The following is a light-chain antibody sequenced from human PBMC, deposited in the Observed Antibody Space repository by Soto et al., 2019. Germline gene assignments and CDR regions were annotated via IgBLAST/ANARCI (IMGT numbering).Light chain of an antibody. CDR2: DAS. CDR1: QSVDSY. Sequence: EIVLTQSPATLSLSPGERATLSCRASQSVDSYLAWYQQKPGQAPRLLIYDASNRATGIPARFSGSGSGTDFTLTISSLEPEDFAIYYCQQRSNWARTFGQGTKVEIK. CDR3: QQRSNWART. J-gene: IGKJ1*01. V-gene: IGKV3-11*01.